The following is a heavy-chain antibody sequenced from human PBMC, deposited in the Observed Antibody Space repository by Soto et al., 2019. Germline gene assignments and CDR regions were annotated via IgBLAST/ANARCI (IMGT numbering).Heavy chain of an antibody. J-gene: IGHJ4*02. CDR2: ISYDGSNK. V-gene: IGHV3-30*18. CDR1: GFTFSSYG. CDR3: ANDWGSGWPYFDY. D-gene: IGHD6-19*01. Sequence: QVQLVESGGGVVQPGRSLRLSCAASGFTFSSYGMHWVRQAPGKGLEWVAVISYDGSNKYYADSVKGRFTISRDNSKNTLYLQMNSLRAEDTAVYYCANDWGSGWPYFDYWGQGTLVTVSS.